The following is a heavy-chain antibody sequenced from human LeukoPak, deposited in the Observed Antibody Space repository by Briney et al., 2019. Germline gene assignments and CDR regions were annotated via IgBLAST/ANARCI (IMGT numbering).Heavy chain of an antibody. V-gene: IGHV4-31*03. J-gene: IGHJ4*02. CDR1: GASISSGGYY. CDR3: AGDGISYGIDY. Sequence: SSETLSLTCTVSGASISSGGYYWSWIRQHPGKGLEWIGYIYYSGTTYYNPSLKSRVTISVDTSENQFSLKLTSVTAADTAVYYCAGDGISYGIDYWGQGTLVTVSS. CDR2: IYYSGTT. D-gene: IGHD5-18*01.